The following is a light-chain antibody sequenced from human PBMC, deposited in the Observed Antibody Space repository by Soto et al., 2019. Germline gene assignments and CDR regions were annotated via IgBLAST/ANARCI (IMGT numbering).Light chain of an antibody. V-gene: IGKV3-20*01. CDR3: QQHSSSPWT. Sequence: DIVLTQSPGTLSLSPGESAALSCRASQSVTSDYLVWYRQKPGQAPRLLIYAVSSRAAGIPDRFSGSGSGTDFNLTITRLEPEDSAVYYCQQHSSSPWTFGQGTRVEV. J-gene: IGKJ1*01. CDR2: AVS. CDR1: QSVTSDY.